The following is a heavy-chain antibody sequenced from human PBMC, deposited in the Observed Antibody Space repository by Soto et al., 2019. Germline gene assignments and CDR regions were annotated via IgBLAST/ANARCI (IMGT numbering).Heavy chain of an antibody. D-gene: IGHD1-26*01. CDR2: IYHSGST. J-gene: IGHJ4*02. V-gene: IGHV4-38-2*01. CDR1: GYSIMNGYY. Sequence: SETLSLTCAVSGYSIMNGYYWGWIRQPPGKGLEWIGTIYHSGSTYYNPSLKSRVTISVGASKNTLYLQMDSLRADDTAVYYCSGGSYLAYWGQGTLVTVSS. CDR3: SGGSYLAY.